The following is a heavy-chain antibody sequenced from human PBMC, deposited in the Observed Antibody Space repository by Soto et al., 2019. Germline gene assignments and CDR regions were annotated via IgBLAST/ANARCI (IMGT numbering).Heavy chain of an antibody. CDR1: GFSFGNYV. Sequence: PGGSLRLSCAASGFSFGNYVMNWVRQAPGKGLEWVSGISDSGGSSSSADSVKGRFTVSRDNSKNTLYLQMDILTGDDTAVYYCTKGGDSWSGYAQHWGQGALVTVSS. V-gene: IGHV3-23*01. CDR2: ISDSGGSS. J-gene: IGHJ1*01. CDR3: TKGGDSWSGYAQH. D-gene: IGHD3-3*01.